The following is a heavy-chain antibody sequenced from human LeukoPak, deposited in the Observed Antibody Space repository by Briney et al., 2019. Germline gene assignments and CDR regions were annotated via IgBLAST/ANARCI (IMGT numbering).Heavy chain of an antibody. V-gene: IGHV3-15*01. Sequence: GGSLRLSCAASGFTFSNAWMSWVRQAPGKGLEWVGRIKSKTDGGTTDYAAPVKGRFTISRDDSKNTLYLQMNSLRAENTAVYYCARDSRPKASTAGLNWFDPWGQGTLVTVSS. CDR2: IKSKTDGGTT. D-gene: IGHD5-18*01. J-gene: IGHJ5*02. CDR3: ARDSRPKASTAGLNWFDP. CDR1: GFTFSNAW.